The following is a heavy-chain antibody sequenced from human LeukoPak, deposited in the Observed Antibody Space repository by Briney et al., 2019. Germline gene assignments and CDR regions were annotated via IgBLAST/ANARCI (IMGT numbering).Heavy chain of an antibody. J-gene: IGHJ4*02. CDR2: ISAYNGNT. CDR1: VYTFTSYG. Sequence: ASVTVSFKSSVYTFTSYGISWVRQAPGQGLEWMGWISAYNGNTNYAQKLQGRVTMTTDTSTSTAYMELRSLRSDDTAVYYCAREVNGDYYFDYWGQGTLVTVSS. CDR3: AREVNGDYYFDY. D-gene: IGHD4-17*01. V-gene: IGHV1-18*01.